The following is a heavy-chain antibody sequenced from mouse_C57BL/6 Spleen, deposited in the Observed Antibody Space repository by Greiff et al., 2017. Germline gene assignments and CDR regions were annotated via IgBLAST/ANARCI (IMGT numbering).Heavy chain of an antibody. D-gene: IGHD1-1*01. CDR2: IYPRDGST. Sequence: VKLQESGPGLVKPGASVKLFCKASGYTFTSYDIKWVEQRPGQGREWIGWIYPRDGSTKYNEKFKGKATLTVDTSSSTAYMELHSLTSEDSAVYFCAREVVWGQGTTLTVSS. V-gene: IGHV1-85*01. CDR3: AREVV. CDR1: GYTFTSYD. J-gene: IGHJ2*01.